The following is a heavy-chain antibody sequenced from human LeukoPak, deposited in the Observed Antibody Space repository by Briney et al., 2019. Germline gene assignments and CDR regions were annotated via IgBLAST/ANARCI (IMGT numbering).Heavy chain of an antibody. Sequence: SEALSLTCAVYGGSFSGYYWSWIRQPPGKGLEWIGEINHSGSTNYNPSLKSRVTISVDTSKNQFSLKLSSVTAADTAVYYCARGRGKIFGVVIRHYFDYWGQGTLVTVSS. CDR1: GGSFSGYY. CDR2: INHSGST. D-gene: IGHD3-3*01. V-gene: IGHV4-34*01. CDR3: ARGRGKIFGVVIRHYFDY. J-gene: IGHJ4*02.